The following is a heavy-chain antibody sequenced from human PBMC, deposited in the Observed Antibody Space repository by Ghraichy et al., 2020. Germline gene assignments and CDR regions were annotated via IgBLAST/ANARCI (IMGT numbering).Heavy chain of an antibody. J-gene: IGHJ4*02. CDR3: ARLSWAAAANYFDY. CDR2: IYYSGST. D-gene: IGHD6-13*01. V-gene: IGHV4-59*08. Sequence: SETLSLTCTVSGGSISRSYWSWIRQPPGKGLEWIGYIYYSGSTNYNPSLKSRVTISVDTSKNQFSLKLSSVTAADTAVYYCARLSWAAAANYFDYWGQGTLVTVSS. CDR1: GGSISRSY.